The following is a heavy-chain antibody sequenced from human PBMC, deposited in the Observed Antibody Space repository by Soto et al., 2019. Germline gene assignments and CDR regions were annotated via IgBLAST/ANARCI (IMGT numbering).Heavy chain of an antibody. CDR1: GYTFTSYG. CDR3: ARDAAGEPGVYDYVWGSYRYTIDY. CDR2: ISAYNGNT. Sequence: GASVKVSCKASGYTFTSYGISWVRQAPGQGLEWMGWISAYNGNTNYAQKLQGRVTMTTDTSTSTAYTELRSLRSDDTAVYYCARDAAGEPGVYDYVWGSYRYTIDYWGQGALVTVSS. D-gene: IGHD3-16*02. J-gene: IGHJ4*02. V-gene: IGHV1-18*01.